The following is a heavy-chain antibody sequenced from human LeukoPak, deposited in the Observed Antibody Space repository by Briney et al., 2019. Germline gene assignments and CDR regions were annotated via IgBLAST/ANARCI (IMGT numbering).Heavy chain of an antibody. V-gene: IGHV3-48*01. D-gene: IGHD4-17*01. CDR1: GFTFSSYS. CDR3: ARDGVTTVTAY. CDR2: ISSSSSTI. Sequence: GSLRLSCAASGFTFSSYSMNWVRQAPGKGLEWVSYISSSSSTIYYADSVKGRFTISRDNAKNSLYLQMNSLRAEDTAVYYCARDGVTTVTAYWGQGTLVTVSS. J-gene: IGHJ4*02.